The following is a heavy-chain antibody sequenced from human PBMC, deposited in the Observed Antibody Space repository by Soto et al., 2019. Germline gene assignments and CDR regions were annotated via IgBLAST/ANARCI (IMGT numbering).Heavy chain of an antibody. Sequence: EVQLVESGGGLVKPGGSLRLSCAASGFTFSNAWMSWVRQAPGKGLEWVGRIKSKTDGGTTDYAAPVKGRFTISRDDSKNTLYLQMNSLKTEDTAVYYCTTAIAAAGREAYYYYYYGMDLWGQGTTVTVSS. V-gene: IGHV3-15*01. D-gene: IGHD6-13*01. CDR2: IKSKTDGGTT. J-gene: IGHJ6*02. CDR3: TTAIAAAGREAYYYYYYGMDL. CDR1: GFTFSNAW.